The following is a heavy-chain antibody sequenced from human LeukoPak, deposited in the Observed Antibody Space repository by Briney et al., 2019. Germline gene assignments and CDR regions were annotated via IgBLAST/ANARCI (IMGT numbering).Heavy chain of an antibody. Sequence: GGSLGLSCTVSGFTFINYAVSWVRQVPGTGLEWVSAISGSGGTTYSADSVKGRFTISRDNSKNTLYLQINSLRAEDTAIYYCAKNPSLGTYFRFDSWGQGTLVTVSS. CDR2: ISGSGGTT. CDR1: GFTFINYA. V-gene: IGHV3-23*01. CDR3: AKNPSLGTYFRFDS. D-gene: IGHD2/OR15-2a*01. J-gene: IGHJ5*01.